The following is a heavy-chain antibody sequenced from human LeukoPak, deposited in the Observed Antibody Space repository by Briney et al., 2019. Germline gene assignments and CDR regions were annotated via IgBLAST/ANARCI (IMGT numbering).Heavy chain of an antibody. CDR3: AREPISSGTYYPRSDY. D-gene: IGHD3-10*01. Sequence: ASVKVSCKASGYIFANYGFAWVRQAPGQGLEWMAWINTYNGNTKYAQKFQGRVTVTADTSTSTAYMELRSLTSDDTAVYYCAREPISSGTYYPRSDYWGQGTLVTVSS. J-gene: IGHJ4*02. CDR2: INTYNGNT. CDR1: GYIFANYG. V-gene: IGHV1-18*01.